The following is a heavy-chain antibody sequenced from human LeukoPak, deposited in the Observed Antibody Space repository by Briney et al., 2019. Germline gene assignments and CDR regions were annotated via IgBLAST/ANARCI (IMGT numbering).Heavy chain of an antibody. V-gene: IGHV5-51*01. CDR3: ARHRAAAEGGALDY. CDR1: GYRFTSYW. J-gene: IGHJ4*02. CDR2: IYPGDSDT. D-gene: IGHD6-13*01. Sequence: GESLQISCKGSGYRFTSYWIGWVRQMPGKGLEWMGIIYPGDSDTRYSPSFQGQVTISADRSISAAYLQWSGLKASDNAIYYCARHRAAAEGGALDYWGQGTLVTVSS.